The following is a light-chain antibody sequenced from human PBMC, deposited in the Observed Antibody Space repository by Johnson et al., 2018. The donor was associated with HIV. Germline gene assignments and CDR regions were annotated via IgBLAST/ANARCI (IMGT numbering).Light chain of an antibody. V-gene: IGLV1-51*01. J-gene: IGLJ1*01. CDR1: SSNIGNNY. CDR3: GTWDGGLSIYV. CDR2: DND. Sequence: QPVLTQPPSVSAAPGQKVTISCSGSSSNIGNNYVSWYQQLPGTAPKLLIYDNDKRPSGIPDRFSASKSDTSATLGITGLQTGDEANYYCGTWDGGLSIYVFGTGTEVTVL.